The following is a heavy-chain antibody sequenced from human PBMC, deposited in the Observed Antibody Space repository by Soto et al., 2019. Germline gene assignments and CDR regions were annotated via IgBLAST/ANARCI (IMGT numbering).Heavy chain of an antibody. CDR3: AKDSTAYSSSYDFDY. Sequence: EVQLLESGGGLVQPGGSLRLSCAASGFTFSSYAMSWVRQAPGKGLEWVSGISGSGGSTYYADSVKGRFTISRDNSKNTLYMQMNSLRAEDTAVYYCAKDSTAYSSSYDFDYWGQGPLVTVSS. J-gene: IGHJ4*02. CDR1: GFTFSSYA. CDR2: ISGSGGST. D-gene: IGHD6-6*01. V-gene: IGHV3-23*01.